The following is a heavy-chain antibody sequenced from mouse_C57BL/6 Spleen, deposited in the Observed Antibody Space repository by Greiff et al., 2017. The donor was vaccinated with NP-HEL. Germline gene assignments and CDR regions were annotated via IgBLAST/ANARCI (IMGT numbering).Heavy chain of an antibody. V-gene: IGHV5-16*01. J-gene: IGHJ4*01. CDR2: INYDGSST. D-gene: IGHD1-3*01. CDR3: ARDKGVYAGRSYYAMDY. CDR1: GFTFSDYY. Sequence: EVKLVESEGGLVQPGRSMKLSCTASGFTFSDYYMAWVRQVPEKGLEWVANINYDGSSTYYLDSLKSRFIISRDNAKNILYLQMSSLRSEDTATYYCARDKGVYAGRSYYAMDYWGQGTSVTVSS.